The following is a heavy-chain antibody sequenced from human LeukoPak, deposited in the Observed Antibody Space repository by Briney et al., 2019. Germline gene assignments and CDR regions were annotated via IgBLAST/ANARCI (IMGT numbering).Heavy chain of an antibody. CDR3: ARMYYYGSGSYGLSPPIWFDP. J-gene: IGHJ5*02. Sequence: SETLSPTRTVSGGSISSGDYYSSWIRQPPGKGLEWIGYIYYTGSASYNPSLKSRVTISVDTSKNQFSLKLSSVTAADTAVYYCARMYYYGSGSYGLSPPIWFDPWGQGTLVTVSS. CDR1: GGSISSGDYY. D-gene: IGHD3-10*01. V-gene: IGHV4-30-4*01. CDR2: IYYTGSA.